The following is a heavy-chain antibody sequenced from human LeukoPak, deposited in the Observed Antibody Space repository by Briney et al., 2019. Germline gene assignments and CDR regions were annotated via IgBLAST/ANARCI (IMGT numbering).Heavy chain of an antibody. Sequence: PGGSLRLSCAASGFTFSSYWMHWVRQAPGKGLVWVSRIDSDGTGTIYADSVRGRFTISRDNAKNTMYLQMNSLRVEDTAVYYCARIYGDYVGYFDYWGQGTLVTVSS. V-gene: IGHV3-74*01. CDR3: ARIYGDYVGYFDY. J-gene: IGHJ4*02. CDR2: IDSDGTGT. CDR1: GFTFSSYW. D-gene: IGHD4-17*01.